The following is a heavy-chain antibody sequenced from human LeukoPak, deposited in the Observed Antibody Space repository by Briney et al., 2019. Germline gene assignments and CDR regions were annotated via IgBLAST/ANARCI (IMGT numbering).Heavy chain of an antibody. CDR3: ARHRSGYSYGSFDY. CDR1: GGSISSYY. D-gene: IGHD5-18*01. V-gene: IGHV4-4*07. CDR2: IYTSGST. Sequence: PSETLSLTCTVSGGSISSYYWSWIRQPAGKGLEWIGRIYTSGSTYYNPSLKSRVTISVDTSKNQFSLKLSSVTAADTAVYYCARHRSGYSYGSFDYWGQGTLVTVSS. J-gene: IGHJ4*02.